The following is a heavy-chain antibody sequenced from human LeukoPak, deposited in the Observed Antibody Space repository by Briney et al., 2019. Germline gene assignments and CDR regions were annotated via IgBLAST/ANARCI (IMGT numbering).Heavy chain of an antibody. CDR1: GYTFTSYY. D-gene: IGHD3-10*01. J-gene: IGHJ5*02. CDR3: ARATTMVRGVTQLNWFDP. V-gene: IGHV1-46*01. CDR2: INPSGGST. Sequence: ASVKVSCKASGYTFTSYYMHWMRQAPGQGLEWMGIINPSGGSTSYAQKFQGRVTMTRDTSTSTVYMELSSLRSEDTAVYYCARATTMVRGVTQLNWFDPWGQGTLVTVSS.